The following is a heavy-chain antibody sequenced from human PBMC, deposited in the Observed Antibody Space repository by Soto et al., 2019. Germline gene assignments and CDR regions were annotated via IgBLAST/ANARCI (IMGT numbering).Heavy chain of an antibody. Sequence: QVQLVQSGAEVKKPGASVKVYCKASGYTFTSYGISWVRQAPGQELEWRGWINAYNGNTNYAQKLQGRVTTNTDTTTSPAYMELRRPRSDATDLYNSVRVLTPFDPWGQGTLVTVSS. J-gene: IGHJ5*02. V-gene: IGHV1-18*01. D-gene: IGHD7-27*01. CDR3: VRVLTPFDP. CDR1: GYTFTSYG. CDR2: INAYNGNT.